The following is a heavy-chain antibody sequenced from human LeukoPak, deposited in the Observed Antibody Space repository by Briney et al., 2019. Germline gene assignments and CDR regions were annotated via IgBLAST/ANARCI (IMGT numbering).Heavy chain of an antibody. J-gene: IGHJ2*01. V-gene: IGHV4-59*08. CDR2: IYYSGST. Sequence: YIYYSGSTNYNPSLKSRVTISVDTSKNQFSLRLSSVTAADTAVYYCARQPNDYDGRVSPCWYLDVWGPGTLVTVSS. CDR3: ARQPNDYDGRVSPCWYLDV. D-gene: IGHD3-22*01.